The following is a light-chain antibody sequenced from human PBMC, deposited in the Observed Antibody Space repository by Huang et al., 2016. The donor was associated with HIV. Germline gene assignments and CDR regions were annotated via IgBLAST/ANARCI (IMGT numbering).Light chain of an antibody. CDR1: QTVVSNY. CDR2: RAS. Sequence: EIVLTPSPGTRSLSPGERATLSCRASQTVVSNYLAWYQQKPGQAPRLLIYRASSRATGIPDRFSGSGSGTDFTLTITRLEPEDFAVYYCQQYVGSPLTFGGGTKVEIK. CDR3: QQYVGSPLT. J-gene: IGKJ4*01. V-gene: IGKV3-20*01.